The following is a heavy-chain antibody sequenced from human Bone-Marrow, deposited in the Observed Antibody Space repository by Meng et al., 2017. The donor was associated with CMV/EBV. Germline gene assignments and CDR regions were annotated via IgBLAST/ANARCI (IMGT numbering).Heavy chain of an antibody. CDR3: ARGNVLRFFSPAPDAFDI. V-gene: IGHV4-34*01. D-gene: IGHD3-3*01. CDR2: INHSGST. CDR1: GGSFSGYY. J-gene: IGHJ3*02. Sequence: ESLKISCAVYGGSFSGYYWSWIRQPPGKGLEWIGEINHSGSTNYNPSLKSRVTISVDTSKNQFSLKLSSVTAADTAVYYCARGNVLRFFSPAPDAFDIWGQGTMVTVSS.